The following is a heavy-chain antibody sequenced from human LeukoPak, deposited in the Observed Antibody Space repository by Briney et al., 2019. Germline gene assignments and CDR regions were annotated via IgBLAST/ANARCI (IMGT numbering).Heavy chain of an antibody. CDR1: GYTFTGYY. CDR3: AREVGGPLYMDV. V-gene: IGHV1-2*02. J-gene: IGHJ6*03. D-gene: IGHD4-23*01. CDR2: INPKRGGT. Sequence: GASVKVSCKASGYTFTGYYIHWVRQAPGQGLEWMGWINPKRGGTNYAQKFQGRVTMTRDTSISTAYMELSRLRSDDTAVYYCAREVGGPLYMDVWGKGTTVTVSS.